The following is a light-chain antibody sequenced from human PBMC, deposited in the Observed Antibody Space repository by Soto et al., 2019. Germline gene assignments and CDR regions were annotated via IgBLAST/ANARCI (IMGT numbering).Light chain of an antibody. CDR2: GAS. Sequence: EILLTQSPGTLSLSPGERATLSCRASQSVRSNYLAWYQQKPGQAPSLLIYGASGRATGITDRFSGSGSGTDFTLTISRLEPEDFAVYYCQQYGSSPYTFGQGTKLEI. CDR1: QSVRSNY. V-gene: IGKV3-20*01. CDR3: QQYGSSPYT. J-gene: IGKJ2*01.